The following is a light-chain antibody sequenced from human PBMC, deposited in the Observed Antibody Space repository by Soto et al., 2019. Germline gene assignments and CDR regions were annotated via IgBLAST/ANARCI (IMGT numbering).Light chain of an antibody. V-gene: IGKV1-33*01. CDR3: QQYDSVFT. CDR2: GAS. CDR1: QYITNY. J-gene: IGKJ5*01. Sequence: DIQMTQSPSSLSASVGDRVTITCHASQYITNYLNWYQQKPGKAPNLLRYGASNLETGDPSRFSESGSGTDFTFTICSLEAEDIGAYFGQQYDSVFTFGQGTRLEIK.